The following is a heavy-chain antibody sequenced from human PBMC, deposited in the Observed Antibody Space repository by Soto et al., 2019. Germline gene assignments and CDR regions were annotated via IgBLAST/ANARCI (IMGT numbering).Heavy chain of an antibody. CDR3: ASPPRSNRYYNGMDV. V-gene: IGHV1-69*12. J-gene: IGHJ6*02. CDR2: LIPIFGTA. D-gene: IGHD4-4*01. CDR1: GGTFSSYA. Sequence: QVQLVQSGAEVKKPGSSVKVSCKASGGTFSSYAISWVRQAPGQGLEWMGGLIPIFGTANYAQKFQGRVTITADECTRTAYMELSSLRSEDTAVYYCASPPRSNRYYNGMDVWGQGTTVTVSS.